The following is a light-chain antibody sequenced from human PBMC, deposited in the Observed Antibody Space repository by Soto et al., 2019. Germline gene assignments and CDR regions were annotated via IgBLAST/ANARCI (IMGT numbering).Light chain of an antibody. CDR2: RGS. CDR1: QSIRGNE. J-gene: IGKJ1*01. Sequence: EVVLTQSPGTLSLSPGERATLSCRASQSIRGNEFAWYQQKPGQAPRLLIDRGSSRATGIPDRFSGRGSGTDVTLTISSLEPEDFSVYYCQDYGTASPWTFGQGTKVEIK. V-gene: IGKV3-20*01. CDR3: QDYGTASPWT.